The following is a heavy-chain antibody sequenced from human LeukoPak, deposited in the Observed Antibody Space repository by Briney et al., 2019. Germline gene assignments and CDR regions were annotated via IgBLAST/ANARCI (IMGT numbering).Heavy chain of an antibody. CDR2: INPNSGGT. V-gene: IGHV1-2*06. CDR1: GYTFTGYY. J-gene: IGHJ4*02. D-gene: IGHD3-3*01. CDR3: ARDRDFGVVIIKDY. Sequence: GASVKVSCKASGYTFTGYYMHWVRQAPGQGLEWMGRINPNSGGTNYAQKFQGRATMTRDTSISTAYMELSRLRSDDTAVYYCARDRDFGVVIIKDYWGQGTLVTVSS.